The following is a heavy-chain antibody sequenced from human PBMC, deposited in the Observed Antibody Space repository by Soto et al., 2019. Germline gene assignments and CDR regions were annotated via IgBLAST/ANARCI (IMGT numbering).Heavy chain of an antibody. CDR1: GGSISSGGYY. V-gene: IGHV4-31*03. Sequence: SETLSLTCTVSGGSISSGGYYWSWIRQHPGKGLEWIGYIYYSGSTYYNPSLKSRVTISVDTSKNQFSLKLSSVTAADTAVYYCASSRLGELYNWFDPWGQGTLVTVSS. D-gene: IGHD3-10*01. CDR3: ASSRLGELYNWFDP. J-gene: IGHJ5*02. CDR2: IYYSGST.